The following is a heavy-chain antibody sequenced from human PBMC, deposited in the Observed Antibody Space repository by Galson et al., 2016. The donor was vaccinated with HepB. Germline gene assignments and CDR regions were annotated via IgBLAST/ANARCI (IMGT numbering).Heavy chain of an antibody. CDR1: GASLRDYY. Sequence: SETLSLTCAVSGASLRDYYWSWVRQPPGMGLQWIGEINYVGRTNYSPSLKSRVTISINMSENQFYLNLGSVSAADTAVYYCAKAVTTVTPHNSNDLDVWGQGTTVIVS. V-gene: IGHV4-34*01. D-gene: IGHD4-11*01. J-gene: IGHJ6*02. CDR2: INYVGRT. CDR3: AKAVTTVTPHNSNDLDV.